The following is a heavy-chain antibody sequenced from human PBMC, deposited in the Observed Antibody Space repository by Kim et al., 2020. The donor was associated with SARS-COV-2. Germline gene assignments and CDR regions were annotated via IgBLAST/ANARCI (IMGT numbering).Heavy chain of an antibody. CDR1: GYSFSNYW. Sequence: GESLKISCQGSGYSFSNYWIGWVRQMPGKGLEWMGIIYPGDSDTRDSPSFQGQVTISADKSISTAYLQWSSLKASDTAMYYCARRGRDNSGALYFFDSWGQGTLLTVSS. D-gene: IGHD3-22*01. CDR2: IYPGDSDT. CDR3: ARRGRDNSGALYFFDS. V-gene: IGHV5-51*01. J-gene: IGHJ4*02.